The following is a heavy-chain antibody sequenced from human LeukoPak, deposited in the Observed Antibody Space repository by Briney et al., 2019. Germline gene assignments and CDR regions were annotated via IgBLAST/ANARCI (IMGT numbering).Heavy chain of an antibody. D-gene: IGHD3-10*01. Sequence: PSETLSLTCTVSGGSISSYYWSWIRQPPGKGPEWIGYIYNNGGTNYNPSLKSRVTISVDTSKNQFSLKLNSVTAADTAVYYCARHYGPWGQGTLVTVSS. V-gene: IGHV4-59*08. CDR1: GGSISSYY. J-gene: IGHJ5*02. CDR2: IYNNGGT. CDR3: ARHYGP.